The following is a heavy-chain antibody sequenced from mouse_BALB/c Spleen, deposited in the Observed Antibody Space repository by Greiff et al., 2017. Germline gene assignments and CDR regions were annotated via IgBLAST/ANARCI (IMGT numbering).Heavy chain of an antibody. CDR1: GYTFTDYN. D-gene: IGHD2-4*01. Sequence: VQLQQSGPELLKPGASVKIPCKASGYTFTDYNMDWVKQSHGKSLEWIGDINPNNGGTIYNQKFKGKATLTVDKSSSTAYMELRSLTSEDTAVYYCARRTMITTTAWFAYWGQGTLVTVSA. J-gene: IGHJ3*01. CDR2: INPNNGGT. CDR3: ARRTMITTTAWFAY. V-gene: IGHV1-18*01.